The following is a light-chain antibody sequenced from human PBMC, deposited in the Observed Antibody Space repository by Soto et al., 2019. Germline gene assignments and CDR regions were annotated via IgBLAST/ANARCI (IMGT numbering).Light chain of an antibody. J-gene: IGKJ5*01. CDR2: GAS. Sequence: EIVLTQSPGTLSLSPGERATLSCRASQSVSNNYLAWYQQKPGQAPRLLIYGASTRATGVPARFSGSGSGTDFTLTISSLQSEDFAVYYCQQYTNWPPITFGQGTRLEIK. CDR3: QQYTNWPPIT. CDR1: QSVSNN. V-gene: IGKV3-15*01.